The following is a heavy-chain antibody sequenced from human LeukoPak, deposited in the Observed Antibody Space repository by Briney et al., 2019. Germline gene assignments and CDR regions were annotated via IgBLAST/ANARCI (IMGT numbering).Heavy chain of an antibody. Sequence: GGSLRLSCAASGFTFSSYELNWVRQAPGKGLEWVSFISSSGSTIYYADSVKGRFTISRDNAKNPLFLQMNSLRAGDTAVYYCARNYYYRFDYWGQGTLVTVSS. J-gene: IGHJ4*02. CDR3: ARNYYYRFDY. CDR2: ISSSGSTI. D-gene: IGHD5-12*01. CDR1: GFTFSSYE. V-gene: IGHV3-48*03.